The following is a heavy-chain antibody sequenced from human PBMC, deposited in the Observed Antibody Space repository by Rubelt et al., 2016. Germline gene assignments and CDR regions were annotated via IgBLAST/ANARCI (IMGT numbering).Heavy chain of an antibody. CDR3: ARGRRYRMGSSGWYP. V-gene: IGHV4-34*02. Sequence: QVQLQQWGAGLLKPSETLSLICAVYGASFSDYYWTWIRQPPGKGLEWIGEISHSGTTYYNPSLKSRVTISVDTSKNQFSLKLSSVTAADTAVYYCARGRRYRMGSSGWYPWGQGTLVTVSS. CDR1: GASFSDYY. CDR2: ISHSGTT. J-gene: IGHJ5*02. D-gene: IGHD6-19*01.